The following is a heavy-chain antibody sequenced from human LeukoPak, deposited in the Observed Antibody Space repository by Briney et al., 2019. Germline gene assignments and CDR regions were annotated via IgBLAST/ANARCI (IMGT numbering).Heavy chain of an antibody. D-gene: IGHD6-19*01. Sequence: SVKVSCKASGGTFSSYAISWVRQAPGQGLEWMGRIIPILGIANYAQKFQGRVTITADKSTSTAYMELSSLRSEDTAVYYCARSLIAVAGYYGMDVWGQGTTVTVSS. J-gene: IGHJ6*02. CDR2: IIPILGIA. CDR3: ARSLIAVAGYYGMDV. V-gene: IGHV1-69*04. CDR1: GGTFSSYA.